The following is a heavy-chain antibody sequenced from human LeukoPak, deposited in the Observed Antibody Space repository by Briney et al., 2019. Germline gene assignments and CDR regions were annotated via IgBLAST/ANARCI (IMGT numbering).Heavy chain of an antibody. CDR3: ARGSSWYIASQGKFDH. J-gene: IGHJ4*02. Sequence: SQTLSLTCAISGDSVSSNSAAWNWIRQSPSRGLEWLGRTYYRSKWYNDYAVSVKSRITINPDTSQNQFSLQLNSVTPEDTAVYYCARGSSWYIASQGKFDHWGQGTLVTVSS. D-gene: IGHD6-13*01. CDR1: GDSVSSNSAA. CDR2: TYYRSKWYN. V-gene: IGHV6-1*01.